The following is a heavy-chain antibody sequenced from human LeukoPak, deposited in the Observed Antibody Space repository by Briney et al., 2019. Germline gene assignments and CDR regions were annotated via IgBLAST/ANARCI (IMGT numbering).Heavy chain of an antibody. CDR2: INHSGNT. CDR1: GGSFSGYY. D-gene: IGHD6-13*01. CDR3: ARGSGHSSSWYDVFDY. J-gene: IGHJ4*02. V-gene: IGHV4-34*01. Sequence: SETLSLTCAVYGGSFSGYYWSWIRQPPGKGLEWIGEINHSGNTNYNPSLKSRVTISVDTSKNQFSLKLSSVTAADTAVYYCARGSGHSSSWYDVFDYWGQGTLVTVSS.